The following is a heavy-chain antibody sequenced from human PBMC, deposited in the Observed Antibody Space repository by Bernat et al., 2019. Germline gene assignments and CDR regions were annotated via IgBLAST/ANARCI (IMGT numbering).Heavy chain of an antibody. D-gene: IGHD1-26*01. V-gene: IGHV3-30*18. CDR2: ISYDGSAK. Sequence: QEQLVESGGGVVQPGRSLRLSCAGSGFIFSSYGMHWVRQAPGKGLEWMAVISYDGSAKYYADSVKGRFTISRDNTNNMLYLQMSSLTTEDMAVYYCAKGPWERPEYWGQGTLVTVSS. CDR3: AKGPWERPEY. J-gene: IGHJ4*02. CDR1: GFIFSSYG.